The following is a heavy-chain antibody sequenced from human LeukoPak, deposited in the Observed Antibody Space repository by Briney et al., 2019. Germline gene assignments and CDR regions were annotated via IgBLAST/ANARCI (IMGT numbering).Heavy chain of an antibody. CDR1: GFTFSSYA. CDR3: VRDNAYTFDY. J-gene: IGHJ4*01. Sequence: GGSLRLSCAASGFTFSSYAMSWVRQAPGKGLEWVSAISGSGGSTYYADSVKGRFTISRDNAKSTLYLQMNSLRAEDTAIYYCVRDNAYTFDYWGHGTLVTVSS. V-gene: IGHV3-23*01. D-gene: IGHD5-24*01. CDR2: ISGSGGST.